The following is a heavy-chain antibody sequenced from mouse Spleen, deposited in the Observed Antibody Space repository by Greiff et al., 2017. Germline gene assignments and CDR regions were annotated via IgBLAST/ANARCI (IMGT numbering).Heavy chain of an antibody. CDR3: ASYGSSLYYFDY. J-gene: IGHJ2*01. CDR2: ISDGGSYT. Sequence: EVQLVESGGGLVKPGGSLKLSCAASGFTFSSYAMSWVRQTPEKRLEWVATISDGGSYTYYPDNVKGRFTISRDNAKNNLYLQMSHLKSEDTAMYYCASYGSSLYYFDYWGQGTTLTVSS. CDR1: GFTFSSYA. D-gene: IGHD1-1*01. V-gene: IGHV5-4*01.